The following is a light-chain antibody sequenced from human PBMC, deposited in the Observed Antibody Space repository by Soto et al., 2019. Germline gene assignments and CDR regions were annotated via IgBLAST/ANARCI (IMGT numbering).Light chain of an antibody. CDR1: XXNIGAGYN. CDR2: GNS. J-gene: IGLJ3*02. V-gene: IGLV1-40*01. Sequence: QSVLTQPPSVSGAPXXXVTISCXXXXXNIGAGYNVHWYQQLPGTAPKLLIYGNSNRPSGVPDRFSGSKSGTSASLAITGLQAEDEADYYCQSYDSSLSGWVFGGGTKLTV. CDR3: QSYDSSLSGWV.